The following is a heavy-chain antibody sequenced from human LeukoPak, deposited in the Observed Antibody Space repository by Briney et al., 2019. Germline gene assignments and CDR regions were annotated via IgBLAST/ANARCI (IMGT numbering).Heavy chain of an antibody. Sequence: SETLSLTCTVSGGSISSYYWSWIRQPPGKGLEWIGYIYYSGSTNYNPSLKSRVTISVDTSKNQFSLKLSSVTAADTAVYYCAKSNKEPTYYDFWSGYYSETSYYYYYMDVWGKGTTVTVSS. CDR1: GGSISSYY. CDR3: AKSNKEPTYYDFWSGYYSETSYYYYYMDV. D-gene: IGHD3-3*01. J-gene: IGHJ6*03. CDR2: IYYSGST. V-gene: IGHV4-59*01.